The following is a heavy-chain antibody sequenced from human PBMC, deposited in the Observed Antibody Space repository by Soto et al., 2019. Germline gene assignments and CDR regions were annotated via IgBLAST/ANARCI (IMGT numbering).Heavy chain of an antibody. V-gene: IGHV1-69*02. CDR1: GGTTSSYT. D-gene: IGHD1-1*01. J-gene: IGHJ4*02. CDR2: IVPMIGKV. CDR3: ALRTGNWNQLGE. Sequence: QVQLVQSGAEVEKPGSSVKVSCKVSGGTTSSYTIGWVRQAPGQGLQWMGNIVPMIGKVDYAQTFQDRVTLTADKSTRTVYMELRSLRSEDTAGYFCALRTGNWNQLGERGQGTLVNVSS.